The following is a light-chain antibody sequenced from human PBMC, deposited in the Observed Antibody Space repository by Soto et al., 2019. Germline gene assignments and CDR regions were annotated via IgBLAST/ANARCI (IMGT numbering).Light chain of an antibody. CDR2: GAS. Sequence: EIVLTQSPATLSGSPGERATLSCRASQSVRSNLAWYQQKPGQGPRLLIFGASTRATDIPARFSGSGSGTEFTLTISSLQSEDFAVYYCQQYIHWPPLTFGGGTTVEIK. CDR1: QSVRSN. V-gene: IGKV3-15*01. CDR3: QQYIHWPPLT. J-gene: IGKJ4*01.